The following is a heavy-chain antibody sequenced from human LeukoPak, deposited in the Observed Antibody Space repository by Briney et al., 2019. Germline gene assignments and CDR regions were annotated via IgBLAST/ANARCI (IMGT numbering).Heavy chain of an antibody. CDR1: GFTFSSYE. D-gene: IGHD5-18*01. CDR3: ARAPGYSYGYSLDY. V-gene: IGHV3-48*03. CDR2: ISSSGNTI. J-gene: IGHJ4*02. Sequence: VGSLRLSCAASGFTFSSYEMNWVRQAPGKGLEWVSYISSSGNTISYADSVKGRFTISRDNAKNSLYLQMNSLRAEDTAVYYCARAPGYSYGYSLDYWGQGTLVTVSS.